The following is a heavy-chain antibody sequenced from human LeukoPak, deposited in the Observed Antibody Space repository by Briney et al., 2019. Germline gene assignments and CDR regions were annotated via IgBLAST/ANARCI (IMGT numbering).Heavy chain of an antibody. CDR3: AKSTSSSWLLFDY. CDR2: ISGSGGTT. D-gene: IGHD6-13*01. CDR1: GFTFSNYA. V-gene: IGHV3-23*01. Sequence: PGGSLRLSCAASGFTFSNYAMNWVRQAPGKGLEWVSTISGSGGTTYYADSVKGRFTISRDNSKNTLYLQMNTLRAEDTAVYYCAKSTSSSWLLFDYWGQGTLVTVSS. J-gene: IGHJ4*02.